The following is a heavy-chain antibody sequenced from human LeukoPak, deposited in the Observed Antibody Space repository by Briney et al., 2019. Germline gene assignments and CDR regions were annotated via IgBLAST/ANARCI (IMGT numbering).Heavy chain of an antibody. Sequence: SETLSLTCTVSGGSISSSSYYWGWIRQPPGKGLEWIGSIYYSGSTYYNPSLKSRVTISVDTSRNQFSLKLSSVTAADTAVYYCARVLSVAQQLVGAFDYWGQGTLVTVSS. J-gene: IGHJ4*02. CDR2: IYYSGST. CDR1: GGSISSSSYY. D-gene: IGHD6-13*01. V-gene: IGHV4-39*07. CDR3: ARVLSVAQQLVGAFDY.